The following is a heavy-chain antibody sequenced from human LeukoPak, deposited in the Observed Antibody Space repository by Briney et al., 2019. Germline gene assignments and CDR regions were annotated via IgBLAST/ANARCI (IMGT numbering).Heavy chain of an antibody. V-gene: IGHV3-48*03. D-gene: IGHD6-13*01. CDR3: ARGSSSWYTYGMDV. CDR1: GFTFSSYE. Sequence: GGSLRLSCAASGFTFSSYEMNWVRQAPGKGLEWVSYISSSGSTIYYADSVKGRFTISRDNAKNSLYLQMNSLRAEDTAIYYCARGSSSWYTYGMDVWGQGTTVTVSS. CDR2: ISSSGSTI. J-gene: IGHJ6*02.